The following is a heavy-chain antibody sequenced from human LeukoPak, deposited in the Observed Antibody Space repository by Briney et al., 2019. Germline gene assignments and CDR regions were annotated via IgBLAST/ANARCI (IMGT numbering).Heavy chain of an antibody. J-gene: IGHJ6*03. Sequence: ASVKVSCKASGYTFTGYGISWVRQAPGQGLEWMGWISAYNGNTNYAQKLQGRVTMTTDTSTSTAYMELRSLRSDDTAVYYCARSGAYCSSTSCHAGFYYYYMDVWGKGTTVTVSS. D-gene: IGHD2-2*01. CDR2: ISAYNGNT. CDR3: ARSGAYCSSTSCHAGFYYYYMDV. CDR1: GYTFTGYG. V-gene: IGHV1-18*01.